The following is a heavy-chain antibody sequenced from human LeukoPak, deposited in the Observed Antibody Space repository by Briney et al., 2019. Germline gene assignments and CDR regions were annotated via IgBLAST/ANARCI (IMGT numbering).Heavy chain of an antibody. V-gene: IGHV4-34*01. D-gene: IGHD6-19*01. CDR2: INHSGST. J-gene: IGHJ3*02. CDR3: ARDQWLLRGGDHDAFDI. Sequence: PSETLSLTCAVYGGSFSGYYWSWIRQPPGKGLEWIGEINHSGSTNYNPSLKSRVTISIDKSKNQFSLKLSSVTAADTAVYYCARDQWLLRGGDHDAFDIWGQGTMVTVSS. CDR1: GGSFSGYY.